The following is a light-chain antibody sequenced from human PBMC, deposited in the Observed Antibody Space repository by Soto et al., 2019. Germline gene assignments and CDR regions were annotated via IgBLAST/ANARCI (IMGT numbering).Light chain of an antibody. CDR2: AAS. CDR1: QSISSY. V-gene: IGKV1-39*01. J-gene: IGKJ4*01. CDR3: QQSYSTPLT. Sequence: DIQMTQSPSSLSASVGDRVTITCRASQSISSYLNWYQQKPGKVPKLLIYAASSLQSGVPSRFSGSGSGTDFTLTIRSLQPEDFATDYCQQSYSTPLTFGGGAKVDSK.